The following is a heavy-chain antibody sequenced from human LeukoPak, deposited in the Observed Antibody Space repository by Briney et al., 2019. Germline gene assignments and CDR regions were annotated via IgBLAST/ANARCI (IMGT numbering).Heavy chain of an antibody. Sequence: SETRSLTCTVSGGSISSSSYYWGWIRQPPGKGLEWIGSIYYSGSTHYNPSLKSRVTISVDTSKNQFSLKLSSVTAADTAVYYCARRISRGWYYDSSGYYYKAGYMDVWGKGTTVTISS. CDR1: GGSISSSSYY. CDR2: IYYSGST. CDR3: ARRISRGWYYDSSGYYYKAGYMDV. D-gene: IGHD3-22*01. J-gene: IGHJ6*03. V-gene: IGHV4-39*01.